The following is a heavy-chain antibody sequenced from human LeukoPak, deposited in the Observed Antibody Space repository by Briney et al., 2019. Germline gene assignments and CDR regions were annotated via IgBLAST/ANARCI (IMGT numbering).Heavy chain of an antibody. D-gene: IGHD2-2*03. J-gene: IGHJ3*02. Sequence: GESLKISCKASGYTFTGYYMHWVRQAPGQGLEWMGWINPNSGGTNYAQKFQGRVTMTRDTSISTAYMELSRLRSDDTAVYYCARDRGYCSSTSCRWDAFDIWGQGTMVTVSS. V-gene: IGHV1-2*02. CDR1: GYTFTGYY. CDR2: INPNSGGT. CDR3: ARDRGYCSSTSCRWDAFDI.